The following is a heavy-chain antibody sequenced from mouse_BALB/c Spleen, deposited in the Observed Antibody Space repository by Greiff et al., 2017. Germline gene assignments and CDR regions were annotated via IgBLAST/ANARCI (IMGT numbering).Heavy chain of an antibody. Sequence: EVQLVESGPGLVKPSQSLSLTCTVTGYSITSDYAWNWIRQFPGNKLEWMGYISYSGSTSYNPSLKSRISITRDTSKNQFFLQLNSVTTEDTATYYGERHYRYEGAMDYWGQGTSVTVSS. CDR3: ERHYRYEGAMDY. CDR2: ISYSGST. CDR1: GYSITSDYA. V-gene: IGHV3-2*02. D-gene: IGHD2-14*01. J-gene: IGHJ4*01.